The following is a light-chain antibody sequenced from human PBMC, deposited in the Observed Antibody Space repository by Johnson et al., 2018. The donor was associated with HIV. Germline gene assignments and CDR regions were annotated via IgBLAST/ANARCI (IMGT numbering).Light chain of an antibody. Sequence: QSVLTQPPSVSAAPGQKVTISCSGSSSNIGNKYVSWYQQLPGTAPKLLIYENSKRPSGIPDRFSGSKSGTSATLGITGLQTVDEADYYCGTWDTSLSAGGGFGSGTKVTV. CDR2: ENS. V-gene: IGLV1-51*02. CDR1: SSNIGNKY. J-gene: IGLJ1*01. CDR3: GTWDTSLSAGGG.